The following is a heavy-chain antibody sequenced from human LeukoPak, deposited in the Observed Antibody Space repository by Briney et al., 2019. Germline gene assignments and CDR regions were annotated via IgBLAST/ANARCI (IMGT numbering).Heavy chain of an antibody. V-gene: IGHV4-59*08. CDR2: IHYTGNT. J-gene: IGHJ5*02. CDR3: ARLTGGTATTVDP. Sequence: SETLSLTCTVSGDSISGYYWSWIRQPPGKGLEWIGYIHYTGNTNYNPSLRGRVTMSVDTSENRFSLKLSSVTAADTAVYYCARLTGGTATTVDPWGQGTLVTVSS. CDR1: GDSISGYY. D-gene: IGHD4-17*01.